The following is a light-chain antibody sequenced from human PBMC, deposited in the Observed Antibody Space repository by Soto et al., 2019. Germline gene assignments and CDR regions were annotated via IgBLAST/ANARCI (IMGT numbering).Light chain of an antibody. J-gene: IGKJ4*01. CDR3: QQRSSWHLS. CDR2: DTS. V-gene: IGKV3-11*02. Sequence: EIVLTQSPVSLSSSPGESVTLSCSASQSVNIYLTWHQQKPGQAPRLLIYDTSNRANGIPPRFNGSRSERDFTLTINSLEPEDSALYYCQQRSSWHLSFGGGNKLEIK. CDR1: QSVNIY.